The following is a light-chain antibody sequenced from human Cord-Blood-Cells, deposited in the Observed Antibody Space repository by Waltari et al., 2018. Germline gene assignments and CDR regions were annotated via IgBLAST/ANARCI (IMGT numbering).Light chain of an antibody. J-gene: IGKJ5*01. CDR3: QQYGSSPPGIT. V-gene: IGKV3-20*01. CDR1: QSVSSSY. CDR2: AAS. Sequence: EIVLTQSPGTLSLSPGERATLSCRASQSVSSSYLAWYQQKPGQAPRLLIYAASSRATGIPDMFSGSGSGTDFTLTISRLEPEDFAVYYCQQYGSSPPGITFGQGTRLEIK.